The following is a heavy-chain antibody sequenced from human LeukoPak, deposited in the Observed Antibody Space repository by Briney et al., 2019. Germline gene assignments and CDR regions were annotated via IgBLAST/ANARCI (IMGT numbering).Heavy chain of an antibody. J-gene: IGHJ4*02. V-gene: IGHV3-30*18. CDR3: AKDSQLWDSDY. CDR1: GGTFSSYG. Sequence: SCKASGGTFSSYGMHWVRQAPGKGLEWVAVISYDGSNKYYADSVKGRFTIPRDNSKNTLYLQMNSLRAEDTAVYYCAKDSQLWDSDYWGQGTLVTVSS. CDR2: ISYDGSNK. D-gene: IGHD5-18*01.